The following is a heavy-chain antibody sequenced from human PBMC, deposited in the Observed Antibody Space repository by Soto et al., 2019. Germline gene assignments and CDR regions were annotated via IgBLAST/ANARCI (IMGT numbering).Heavy chain of an antibody. Sequence: QVHLVQSGAEVKKPGASVKVSCKASGYSVTDFYMHWVRQAPGQGLEWLGWINPNTGDTDYAQIFQGRVSLTRDTSTSTAYMEMTRLASDDTAVYYCAKDPPRGVQLVVGDFWGQGTLVTVSS. J-gene: IGHJ4*02. CDR3: AKDPPRGVQLVVGDF. D-gene: IGHD3-10*01. CDR2: INPNTGDT. V-gene: IGHV1-2*02. CDR1: GYSVTDFY.